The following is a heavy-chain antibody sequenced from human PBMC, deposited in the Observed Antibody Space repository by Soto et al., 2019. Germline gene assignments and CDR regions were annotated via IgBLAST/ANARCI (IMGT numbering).Heavy chain of an antibody. CDR3: ARNVYNWNYESLNWGGMDV. J-gene: IGHJ6*02. CDR2: IYYSGST. CDR1: GGSISSYY. V-gene: IGHV4-59*01. Sequence: PSETLSLTCTVSGGSISSYYWSWIRQPPGKGLEWIGYIYYSGSTNYNPSLKSRVTISVDTSKNQFSLKLSSVTAADTAVYYCARNVYNWNYESLNWGGMDVWGQGTTVTVSS. D-gene: IGHD1-7*01.